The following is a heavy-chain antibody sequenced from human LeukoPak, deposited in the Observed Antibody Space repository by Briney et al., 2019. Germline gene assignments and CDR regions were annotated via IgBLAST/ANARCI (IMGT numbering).Heavy chain of an antibody. Sequence: QPGGSLRLSCAASGFTFSSYAMSWVRQAPGKGLEWVSAISGSGGSTYYADSVKGRFTISRDNAKNSLYLQMNSLRAEDTAVYYCARANWGSQASFDYWGQGTLVTVSS. CDR2: ISGSGGST. CDR1: GFTFSSYA. V-gene: IGHV3-23*01. D-gene: IGHD7-27*01. J-gene: IGHJ4*02. CDR3: ARANWGSQASFDY.